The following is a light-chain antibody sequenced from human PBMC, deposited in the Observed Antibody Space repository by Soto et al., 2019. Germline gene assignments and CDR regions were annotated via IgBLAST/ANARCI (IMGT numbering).Light chain of an antibody. Sequence: EIVLTQSPGTLSLSPGERATLSCRASQSINNRYLAWYQQKPGQAPRLLIYAASSRATGIPDRFSGSGSGTDFTLTLSRLEPEDCAVYYCQQFGSSPGFTFGPGTKVAIK. V-gene: IGKV3-20*01. J-gene: IGKJ3*01. CDR3: QQFGSSPGFT. CDR1: QSINNRY. CDR2: AAS.